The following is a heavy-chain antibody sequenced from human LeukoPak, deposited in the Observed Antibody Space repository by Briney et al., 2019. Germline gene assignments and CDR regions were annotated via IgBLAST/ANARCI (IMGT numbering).Heavy chain of an antibody. J-gene: IGHJ4*02. CDR3: ARAPGSSGWRQFYS. V-gene: IGHV5-51*01. Sequence: GESLKISCKGSGYSFTNYWIAWVRQMPGKGLEWMGNMYPGDSDTRYSPSFQGQVTISADKSISTAFLQWSSLKASDTAMYYCARAPGSSGWRQFYSWGQGTLVTVSS. CDR1: GYSFTNYW. CDR2: MYPGDSDT. D-gene: IGHD6-19*01.